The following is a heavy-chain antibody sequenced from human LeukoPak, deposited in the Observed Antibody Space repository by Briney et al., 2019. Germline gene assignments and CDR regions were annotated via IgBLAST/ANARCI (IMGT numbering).Heavy chain of an antibody. J-gene: IGHJ4*02. CDR3: ARVRVSSGSHPWYFDY. CDR2: IYYSGST. V-gene: IGHV4-59*01. Sequence: SETLSLTCNVSRGSISSYYWSWIRQPPGQGLEWIGYIYYSGSTDYNPSLKSRVNISVDTSKNQFSLKLSSVTAADTAVYFCARVRVSSGSHPWYFDYWGQGTLVTVSS. CDR1: RGSISSYY. D-gene: IGHD3-22*01.